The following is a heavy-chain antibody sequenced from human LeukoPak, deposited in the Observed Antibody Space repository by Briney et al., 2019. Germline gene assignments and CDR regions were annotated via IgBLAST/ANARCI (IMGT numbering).Heavy chain of an antibody. Sequence: PSETLSLTCTVSGGSISSYYWSWIRQPPGKGLEWIGYIYYSGSTNYNPSLTSRVTISVDTSKNQFSLKLRTVTATDTAVYYCARETIASGIDYWGQGTLVTVSS. V-gene: IGHV4-59*01. D-gene: IGHD3-3*02. J-gene: IGHJ4*02. CDR2: IYYSGST. CDR3: ARETIASGIDY. CDR1: GGSISSYY.